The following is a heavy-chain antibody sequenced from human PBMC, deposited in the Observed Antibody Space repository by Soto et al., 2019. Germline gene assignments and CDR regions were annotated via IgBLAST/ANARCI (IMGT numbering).Heavy chain of an antibody. J-gene: IGHJ6*02. CDR3: ARGGSEKYYYGMDV. Sequence: SETLSLTCTFSGGFVNSDTHSLSWIRQTPGKRLEWIGFIYSGGSTKNPSLRSRVTMSVDTSKNQFSLKLSSVTAADTAVYYCARGGSEKYYYGMDVWGQGTKVTVSS. CDR2: IYSGGST. V-gene: IGHV4-61*01. CDR1: GGFVNSDTHS.